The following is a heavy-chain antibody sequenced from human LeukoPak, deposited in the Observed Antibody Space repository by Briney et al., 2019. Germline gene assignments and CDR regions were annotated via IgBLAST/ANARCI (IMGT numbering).Heavy chain of an antibody. CDR2: IIPIFGIA. CDR3: ARVGDSSGYWYFDL. CDR1: GGTFSSYA. J-gene: IGHJ2*01. Sequence: SVKVSCKASGGTFSSYAISWVRQAPGQGLEWMGRIIPIFGIANYAQKFQGRVTITADKSTSTAYMELSSLRSEDTAVYYCARVGDSSGYWYFDLRGRGTLVTVSS. V-gene: IGHV1-69*04. D-gene: IGHD3-22*01.